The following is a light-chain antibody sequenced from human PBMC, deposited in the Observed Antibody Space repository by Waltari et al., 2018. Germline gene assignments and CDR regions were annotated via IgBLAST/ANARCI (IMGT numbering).Light chain of an antibody. J-gene: IGKJ4*01. V-gene: IGKV3-15*01. CDR2: GAS. CDR3: QQSHSAPLA. Sequence: EIVMTQSPDTLSVSPGETATLSCRASQSINSNVAWYQQRPGQAPRPLIYGASTRATGIPARFSGSGSGTEFTLTISSLQVEDFATYYCQQSHSAPLAFGGGTRLEI. CDR1: QSINSN.